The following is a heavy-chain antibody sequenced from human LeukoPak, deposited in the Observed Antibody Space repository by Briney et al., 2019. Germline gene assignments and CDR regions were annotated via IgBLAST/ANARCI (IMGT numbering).Heavy chain of an antibody. CDR3: ARGRSLGLVKVRYYFDY. CDR1: GGSFSGYY. V-gene: IGHV4-34*01. J-gene: IGHJ4*02. CDR2: INHSGST. Sequence: SESLSLTCAVYGGSFSGYYWSWIRQPPGKALECIGEINHSGSTNYNPSLKSRVTISVDTSKNQFSLELSSVTAADTAVYYCARGRSLGLVKVRYYFDYWGQGTLVTV. D-gene: IGHD3-16*01.